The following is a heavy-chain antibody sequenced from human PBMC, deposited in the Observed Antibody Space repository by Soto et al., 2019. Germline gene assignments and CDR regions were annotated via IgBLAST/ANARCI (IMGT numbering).Heavy chain of an antibody. CDR3: ARDLSPYSDYYDESTSETWFDP. Sequence: PGGSLRLSCAASGFTFSSYWMSWVRQAPGKGLEWVANIKQDGSEKYYVDSVKGRFTISRDNAKNSLYLQMNSLRAEDTALYYCARDLSPYSDYYDESTSETWFDPWGQGTLVTSPQ. CDR1: GFTFSSYW. D-gene: IGHD3-16*01. CDR2: IKQDGSEK. J-gene: IGHJ5*02. V-gene: IGHV3-7*03.